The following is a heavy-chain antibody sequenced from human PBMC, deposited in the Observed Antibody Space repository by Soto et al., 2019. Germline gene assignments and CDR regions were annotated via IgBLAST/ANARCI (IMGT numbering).Heavy chain of an antibody. J-gene: IGHJ4*02. CDR2: ITSSSGTI. CDR3: ARGGGSSSWNFDS. Sequence: EVQLVESGGGLVQPGGSLRLSCAASGFTFSSFTMSWVRQAPGKGLEWISYITSSSGTIYYADSVKGRFTISRDNAKNSLYLQMNSLRAEDTAVYYCARGGGSSSWNFDSWGQGTRVTVSS. CDR1: GFTFSSFT. D-gene: IGHD6-13*01. V-gene: IGHV3-48*01.